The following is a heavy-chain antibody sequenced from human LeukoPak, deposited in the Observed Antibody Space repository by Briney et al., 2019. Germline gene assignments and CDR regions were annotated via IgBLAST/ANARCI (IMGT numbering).Heavy chain of an antibody. J-gene: IGHJ3*02. V-gene: IGHV3-23*01. CDR1: GFTFDSYA. Sequence: GGSLRLSCAASGFTFDSYATSWVRQAPGKGLEWVSAISGSGGDTYYADSVEGRFSVSRDNSENTVYMQLNSLRADDTAVYYCAKDTTYQPTPGAFDMWGQGTMVTVSS. D-gene: IGHD1-14*01. CDR2: ISGSGGDT. CDR3: AKDTTYQPTPGAFDM.